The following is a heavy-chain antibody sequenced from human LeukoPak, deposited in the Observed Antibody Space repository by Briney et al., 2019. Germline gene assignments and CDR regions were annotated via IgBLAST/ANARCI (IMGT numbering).Heavy chain of an antibody. J-gene: IGHJ6*02. CDR3: AKKDSSGWYVGLWDYYYYGVDV. Sequence: PGGSLRLSCAASGFTFSSYATSWVRQAPGKGLEWVSAISGSGGSTYYADSVKGRFTISRDNSKNTLYLQMNSLRAEDTAVYYSAKKDSSGWYVGLWDYYYYGVDVWGQGTTVTVSS. V-gene: IGHV3-23*01. CDR1: GFTFSSYA. CDR2: ISGSGGST. D-gene: IGHD6-19*01.